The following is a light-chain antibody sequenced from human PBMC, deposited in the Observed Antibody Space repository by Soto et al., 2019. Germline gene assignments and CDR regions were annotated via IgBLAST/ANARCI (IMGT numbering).Light chain of an antibody. CDR1: NIGSKS. Sequence: SYELTQPPSVSVAPGKTARITCGGNNIGSKSVHWYQQKAGQAPVLVIYYDSDRPSGIPERFSGSNSGNTATLTISRVEAGDEADYSCQVWDSTSDHDVFGTGTKLTVL. CDR3: QVWDSTSDHDV. CDR2: YDS. J-gene: IGLJ1*01. V-gene: IGLV3-21*04.